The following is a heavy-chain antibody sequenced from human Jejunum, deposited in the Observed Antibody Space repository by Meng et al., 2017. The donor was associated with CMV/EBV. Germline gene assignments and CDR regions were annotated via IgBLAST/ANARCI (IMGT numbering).Heavy chain of an antibody. Sequence: GGSRGGVGHPARSPRLSRAASGFDFSNYAMDGVRQAPDKGLEWVAITLNDVGKQNSADPVKGRFTIYRDNSKNTMFLQMNSLRAQDTALYSCARGTPEGYKLGLDYWGQGTLVTVSS. J-gene: IGHJ4*02. D-gene: IGHD5-24*01. CDR1: GFDFSNYA. CDR3: ARGTPEGYKLGLDY. V-gene: IGHV3-30-3*01. CDR2: TLNDVGKQ.